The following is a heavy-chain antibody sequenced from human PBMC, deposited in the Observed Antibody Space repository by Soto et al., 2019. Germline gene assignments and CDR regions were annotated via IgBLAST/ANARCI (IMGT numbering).Heavy chain of an antibody. Sequence: QVQLQESGPGLVKPSQTLSLTCTVSGGSISSGDYYWSWIRQPPGKGLEWIGYIYYSGSTYYNPSLKSRVTISVDTSTNQFSLKLSSVTAADTAVYYCARAPPLKYTYGLRGAFDIWGQGTMVTVSS. CDR3: ARAPPLKYTYGLRGAFDI. V-gene: IGHV4-30-4*01. CDR2: IYYSGST. D-gene: IGHD5-18*01. CDR1: GGSISSGDYY. J-gene: IGHJ3*02.